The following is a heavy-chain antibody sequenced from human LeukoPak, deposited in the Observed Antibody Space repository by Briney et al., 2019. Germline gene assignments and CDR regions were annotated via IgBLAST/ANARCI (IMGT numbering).Heavy chain of an antibody. D-gene: IGHD5-18*01. CDR1: GGSIRSYY. V-gene: IGHV4-59*08. Sequence: SETLSLTCTVSGGSIRSYYWSWIRQPPGKGLEWIGYIYYSGSTNYNPSLKSRVTISVDTSKNQFSLELNSVTAADTAMYYCARHTSITAMVTYWGQGTLVTVSS. CDR3: ARHTSITAMVTY. CDR2: IYYSGST. J-gene: IGHJ4*02.